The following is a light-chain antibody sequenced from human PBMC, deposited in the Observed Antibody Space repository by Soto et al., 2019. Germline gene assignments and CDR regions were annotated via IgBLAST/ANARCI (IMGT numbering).Light chain of an antibody. CDR3: FSYAGSSTNVV. J-gene: IGLJ2*01. CDR2: EVS. Sequence: QSALTQPASVSGSPGQSITISCTGTSSDVGSYNLVSWYQQHPGKAPKLMIYEVSKRPSGVSNRFSGSKSGNTASLTISGLQAEDEADYYCFSYAGSSTNVVFGGGTKLTVL. V-gene: IGLV2-23*02. CDR1: SSDVGSYNL.